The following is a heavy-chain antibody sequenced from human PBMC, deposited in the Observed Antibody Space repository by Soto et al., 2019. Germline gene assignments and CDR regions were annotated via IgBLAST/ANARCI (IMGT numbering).Heavy chain of an antibody. CDR3: VSSSWFSLDY. CDR2: IYHSGST. Sequence: QVQLQESGPGLVKPSGTLSLTCAVSGGSITSDDNWWSWVRRPPGKGLEWIGEIYHSGSTNYNPSRNSRVTISVDKSKNQFSLKLTSVTAAATAVYYCVSSSWFSLDYWGQGTLVTVSS. V-gene: IGHV4-4*02. J-gene: IGHJ4*02. CDR1: GGSITSDDNW. D-gene: IGHD6-13*01.